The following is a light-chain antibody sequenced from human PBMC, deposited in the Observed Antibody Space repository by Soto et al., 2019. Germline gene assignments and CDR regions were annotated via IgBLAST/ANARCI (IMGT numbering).Light chain of an antibody. CDR3: SSSAGSSPV. CDR2: EVS. V-gene: IGLV2-8*01. J-gene: IGLJ1*01. Sequence: QSALTQPPSASESPGQSVTISCTGTSSDVGGYNYVSWYQQHPGKAPKLMIYEVSKRPSGVPDRFSGSKSGNTASLTVSGLQAEDEADYYCSSSAGSSPVFGTGTKLTVL. CDR1: SSDVGGYNY.